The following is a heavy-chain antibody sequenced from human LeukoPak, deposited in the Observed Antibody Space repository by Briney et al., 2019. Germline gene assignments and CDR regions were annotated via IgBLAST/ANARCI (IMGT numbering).Heavy chain of an antibody. CDR3: ATPGDIVGATRAFDI. J-gene: IGHJ3*02. CDR2: IYYSGST. CDR1: GGSISSSSYY. Sequence: SETLSLTCTVSGGSISSSSYYWGWIRQPPGKGLEWIGSIYYSGSTYYNPSLKSRVTISVDTSKNQFSLKLSSVTAADTAVYYCATPGDIVGATRAFDIWGQGTMVTVSS. D-gene: IGHD1-26*01. V-gene: IGHV4-39*07.